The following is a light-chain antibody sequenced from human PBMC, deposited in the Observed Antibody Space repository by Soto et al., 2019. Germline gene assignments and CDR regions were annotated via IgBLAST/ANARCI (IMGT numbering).Light chain of an antibody. CDR1: QSISSW. V-gene: IGKV1-5*01. J-gene: IGKJ1*01. CDR2: AAS. Sequence: DIQMTQSPSTLSASVGDRVTITCRASQSISSWLAWYQQKPGMAPKFLIFAASNLQRGVPARFSGSGSGTDFTLTISSLQPEDFATYYCLQLYNYPRTFXQGTKVDIK. CDR3: LQLYNYPRT.